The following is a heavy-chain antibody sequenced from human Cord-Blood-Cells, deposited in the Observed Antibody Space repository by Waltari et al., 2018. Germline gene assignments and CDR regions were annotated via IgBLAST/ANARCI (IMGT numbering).Heavy chain of an antibody. D-gene: IGHD3-3*01. CDR3: AREKDATYYDFWSGYYSYYYYGMDV. CDR1: GFTFSSYA. V-gene: IGHV3-30-3*01. Sequence: QVQLVESGGGVVQPGRSLRLSCAASGFTFSSYAMHWVRQAPGKGLEWVAVISYDGSKKYYADSGKGRFTISRDNSKNTLYLQMNSLRAEDTAVYYCAREKDATYYDFWSGYYSYYYYGMDVWGQGTTVTVSS. J-gene: IGHJ6*02. CDR2: ISYDGSKK.